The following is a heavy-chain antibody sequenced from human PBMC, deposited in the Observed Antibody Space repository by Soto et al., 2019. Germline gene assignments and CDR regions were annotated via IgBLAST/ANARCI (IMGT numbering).Heavy chain of an antibody. CDR3: ARGVYGVKTFDY. J-gene: IGHJ4*02. D-gene: IGHD2-8*01. CDR1: GGSFSGYY. V-gene: IGHV4-34*01. Sequence: QVQLQQWGAGLLKPSATLSLTCAVYGGSFSGYYWSWIRQPPGKGLEWIGEINHSGSTNYNPSLKSRVTISVDTSKNQFSLKLSSVTAADTAVYYCARGVYGVKTFDYWGQGTLVTVSS. CDR2: INHSGST.